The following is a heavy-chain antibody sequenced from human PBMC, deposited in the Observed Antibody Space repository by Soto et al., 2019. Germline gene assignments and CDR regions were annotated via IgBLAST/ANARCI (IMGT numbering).Heavy chain of an antibody. CDR1: GFTFSSYA. D-gene: IGHD3-22*01. V-gene: IGHV3-30-3*01. J-gene: IGHJ4*02. Sequence: GGSPRLSCAASGFTFSSYAMHWVRQAPGKGLEWVAVISYDGSNKYYADSVKGRLTISRDNSKNTLYLQMNSLRAEDTAVYYCARDPVMYYYESSAYLFDYWGQGTLLTVS. CDR3: ARDPVMYYYESSAYLFDY. CDR2: ISYDGSNK.